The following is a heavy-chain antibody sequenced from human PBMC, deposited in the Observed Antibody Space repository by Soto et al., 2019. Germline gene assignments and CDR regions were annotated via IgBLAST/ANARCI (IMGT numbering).Heavy chain of an antibody. V-gene: IGHV3-74*01. CDR2: VNPDGSTT. Sequence: EVQLVESGGGLVQPGGSLRLSCAASKFSFSGYWLHWVRQAPGKGLMWVSRVNPDGSTTTYADSVKGRFTISRDNARDTVFLQMNSLRAEDTAVYYCARVASGSYDWFDPGGQGTLVTVSS. CDR1: KFSFSGYW. D-gene: IGHD1-26*01. J-gene: IGHJ5*02. CDR3: ARVASGSYDWFDP.